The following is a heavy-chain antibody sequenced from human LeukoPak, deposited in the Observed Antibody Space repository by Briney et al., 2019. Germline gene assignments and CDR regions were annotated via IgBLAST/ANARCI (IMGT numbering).Heavy chain of an antibody. CDR1: GGTFSSYA. Sequence: GSSVKVSCKASGGTFSSYALSWVRQAPGQGLEWMGGIIPIFGTANYAQKFQGRVTIATDESTSTAYKELISLRSEDKAVYYCAIGPNNWMVGRSYYWGQGTLVTVSS. CDR3: AIGPNNWMVGRSYY. D-gene: IGHD1-20*01. CDR2: IIPIFGTA. J-gene: IGHJ4*02. V-gene: IGHV1-69*05.